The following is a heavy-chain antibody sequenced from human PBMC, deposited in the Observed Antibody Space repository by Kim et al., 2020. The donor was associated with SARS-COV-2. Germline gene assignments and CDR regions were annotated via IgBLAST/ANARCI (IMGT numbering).Heavy chain of an antibody. V-gene: IGHV3-23*01. CDR2: ISGSGGST. D-gene: IGHD3-16*01. Sequence: GGSLRLSCAASGFTFSSYAMSWVRQAPGKGLEWVSAISGSGGSTYYADSVKGRFTISRDNSKNTLYLQMNSLRAEDTAVYYCAKLIRGRITFGVYFDYWGQGTLVTVSS. CDR1: GFTFSSYA. CDR3: AKLIRGRITFGVYFDY. J-gene: IGHJ4*02.